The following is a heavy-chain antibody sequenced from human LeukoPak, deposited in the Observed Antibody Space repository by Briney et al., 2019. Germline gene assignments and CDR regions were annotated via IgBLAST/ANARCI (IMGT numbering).Heavy chain of an antibody. CDR3: TRESGSYHGNDF. CDR1: VYTFTGYY. Sequence: GASVKVSCKASVYTFTGYYTRWVRQAPGQGLEWMGCINPNNGGTNYAQKFQGRVTMTGDTSISTAYMELSSLRSDDTAVYYCTRESGSYHGNDFWGQGTLVTVSS. CDR2: INPNNGGT. V-gene: IGHV1-2*02. D-gene: IGHD1-26*01. J-gene: IGHJ4*02.